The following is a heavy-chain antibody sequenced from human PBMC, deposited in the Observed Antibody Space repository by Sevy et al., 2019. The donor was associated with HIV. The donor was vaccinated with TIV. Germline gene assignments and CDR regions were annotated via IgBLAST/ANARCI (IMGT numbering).Heavy chain of an antibody. V-gene: IGHV3-73*01. CDR2: IRSKGNSFAT. CDR3: AGQVGDTVMAIFDY. D-gene: IGHD1-26*01. CDR1: GFVFRGSA. Sequence: GGSLRLSCAASGFVFRGSAIHWVLQASGKGLEWIGRIRSKGNSFATDYVPSVKGRFTISRDDSKKTAYLQMSSLKIDDTAVYYCAGQVGDTVMAIFDYWGQGTLVTVSS. J-gene: IGHJ4*02.